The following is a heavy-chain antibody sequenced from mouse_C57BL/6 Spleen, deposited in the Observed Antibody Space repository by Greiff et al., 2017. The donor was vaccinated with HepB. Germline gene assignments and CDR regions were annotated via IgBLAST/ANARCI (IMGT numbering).Heavy chain of an antibody. D-gene: IGHD3-3*01. CDR1: GYAFSSSW. CDR2: IYPGDGDT. V-gene: IGHV1-82*01. CDR3: ARKGTEYAMDY. J-gene: IGHJ4*01. Sequence: VQLQQSGPELVKPGASVKISCKASGYAFSSSWMNWVKQRPGKGLEWIGRIYPGDGDTNYNGKFKGKATLTADKSSSTAYMQLSSLTSEDSAVYFCARKGTEYAMDYWGQGTSVTVSS.